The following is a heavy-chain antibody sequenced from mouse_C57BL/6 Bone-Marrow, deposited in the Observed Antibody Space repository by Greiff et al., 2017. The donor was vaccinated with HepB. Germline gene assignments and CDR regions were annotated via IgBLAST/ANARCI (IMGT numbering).Heavy chain of an antibody. Sequence: QVQLQQPGAELVRPGSSVKLSCKASGYTFTSYWMHWVKQRPIQGLEWIGNIDPSDSETHYNQKFKDKATLTVDKSSSTAYMQLSSLTSEDSAVYYCARSYYSNAWFAYWGQGTLVTVSA. CDR3: ARSYYSNAWFAY. V-gene: IGHV1-52*01. J-gene: IGHJ3*01. D-gene: IGHD2-5*01. CDR2: IDPSDSET. CDR1: GYTFTSYW.